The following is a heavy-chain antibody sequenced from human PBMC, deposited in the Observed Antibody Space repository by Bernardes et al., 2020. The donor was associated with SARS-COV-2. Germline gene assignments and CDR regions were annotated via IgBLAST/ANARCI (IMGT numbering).Heavy chain of an antibody. Sequence: SETLSLTCTVSGGSITASNYYWSWIRQSPGKGLEGIGSIYSSGSAYYNPSLQSPVTESVDTSKNQFSLRLSFATAADTAVYYCAGSSCGIDCYIGGLRSWDYGMDVWGQGTTVIVSS. CDR1: GGSITASNYY. CDR2: IYSSGSA. D-gene: IGHD2-21*01. J-gene: IGHJ6*02. V-gene: IGHV4-39*01. CDR3: AGSSCGIDCYIGGLRSWDYGMDV.